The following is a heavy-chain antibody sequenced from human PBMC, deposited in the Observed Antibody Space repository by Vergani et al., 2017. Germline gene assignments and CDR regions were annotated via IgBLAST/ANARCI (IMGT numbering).Heavy chain of an antibody. D-gene: IGHD2-2*01. Sequence: QVQLVHSAAEVKKPGSSVTVLCQASGGPFSSYTISWVRQATGQGLEWMGRIIPILGIANYAQKFQGRVTSTADKSTSTCYMGLSSLRSEDTAVYYCAQDGWAAYQVLPFDYWGQGSLGTVSS. J-gene: IGHJ4*02. CDR3: AQDGWAAYQVLPFDY. CDR1: GGPFSSYT. CDR2: IIPILGIA. V-gene: IGHV1-69*02.